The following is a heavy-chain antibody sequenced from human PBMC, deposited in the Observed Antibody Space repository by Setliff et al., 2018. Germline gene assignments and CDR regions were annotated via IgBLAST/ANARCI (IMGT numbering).Heavy chain of an antibody. Sequence: GASVKVSCKASGGTFSSYAISWVRQAPGQGLEWMGRIIPIFGTANYAQKFQGRATMTEDTSTDTAYMELSSLRSEDTAVYYCATADVIIAAAGNSKYILDYWGQGTLVTVSS. CDR2: IIPIFGTA. J-gene: IGHJ4*02. D-gene: IGHD6-13*01. V-gene: IGHV1-69*06. CDR1: GGTFSSYA. CDR3: ATADVIIAAAGNSKYILDY.